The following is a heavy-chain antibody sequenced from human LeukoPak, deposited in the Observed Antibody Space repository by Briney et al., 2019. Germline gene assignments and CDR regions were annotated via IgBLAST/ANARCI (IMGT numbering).Heavy chain of an antibody. CDR1: GFTVSSNY. D-gene: IGHD3-9*01. V-gene: IGHV3-53*01. CDR2: IYSGGST. J-gene: IGHJ4*02. CDR3: ARDGAYYDILTGYYHLYYFDY. Sequence: PGGSLRLSCAASGFTVSSNYMSWVRQAPGKGLEWVSVIYSGGSTYYADSVKGRFTISRDNSKNTLYLQMNSLRAEDTAVYYCARDGAYYDILTGYYHLYYFDYWGQGTLVTVSS.